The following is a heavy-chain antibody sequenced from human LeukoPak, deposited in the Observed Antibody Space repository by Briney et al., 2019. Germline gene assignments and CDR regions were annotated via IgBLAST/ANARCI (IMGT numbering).Heavy chain of an antibody. CDR2: IWYDGSNK. CDR3: ATDGILWFGEPPYYFDY. J-gene: IGHJ4*02. D-gene: IGHD3-10*01. V-gene: IGHV3-33*01. CDR1: GFTFSSYG. Sequence: GRSLRLSCAASGFTFSSYGMHWVRQTPGKGLEWVAVIWYDGSNKYYADSVKGRFTISRDNSKNTLYLQMNSLRAEDTAVYYCATDGILWFGEPPYYFDYWGQGTLVTVSS.